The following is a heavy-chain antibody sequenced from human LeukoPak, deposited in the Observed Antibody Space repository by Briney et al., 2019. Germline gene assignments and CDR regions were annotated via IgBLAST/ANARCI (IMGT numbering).Heavy chain of an antibody. V-gene: IGHV4-34*01. Sequence: SETLSLTCAVYGGSFSGYYWSWIRQPPGKGLEWIGEINHSGSTNYNPSLKSRVTISVDTSKNQFSLKLSSVTAADTAVYYCGRHLYYYDSSGYSRALGYWGQGTLVTVSS. D-gene: IGHD3-22*01. CDR1: GGSFSGYY. CDR2: INHSGST. CDR3: GRHLYYYDSSGYSRALGY. J-gene: IGHJ4*02.